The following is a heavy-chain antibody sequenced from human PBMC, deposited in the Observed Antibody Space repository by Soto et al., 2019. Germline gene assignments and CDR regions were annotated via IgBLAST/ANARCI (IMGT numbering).Heavy chain of an antibody. CDR1: GGSISSYY. Sequence: PSETLSLTCTVSGGSISSYYWSWIRQPPGKGLEWIGYIYHSGSTNYNPSLKSRVTISVDTSKNQFSLKLSSVTAADTAVYYCARELAAAEGWFDPWGQGTLVTVSS. CDR2: IYHSGST. D-gene: IGHD6-13*01. J-gene: IGHJ5*02. V-gene: IGHV4-59*01. CDR3: ARELAAAEGWFDP.